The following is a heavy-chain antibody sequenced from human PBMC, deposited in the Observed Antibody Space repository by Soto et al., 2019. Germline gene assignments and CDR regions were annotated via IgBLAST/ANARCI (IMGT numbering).Heavy chain of an antibody. Sequence: QVQLQESGPGLVKPSQTLSLTCTVLGGSISIGGYYWNWIRQHPGKGLEWIGYSYYSGSTYYNPSLKRRVTISVDTSKNQFSLKQSSVTAEDTAVYYCARSVFPLGQGTVATVSS. J-gene: IGHJ5*02. CDR2: SYYSGST. CDR1: GGSISIGGYY. CDR3: ARSVFP. V-gene: IGHV4-31*03.